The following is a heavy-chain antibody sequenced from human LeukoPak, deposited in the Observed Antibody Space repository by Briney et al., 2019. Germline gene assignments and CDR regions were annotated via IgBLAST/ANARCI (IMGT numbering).Heavy chain of an antibody. CDR3: AKGVSTDYDFWSGYSFFDY. CDR2: ISGSGGST. V-gene: IGHV3-23*01. Sequence: GGSLRLSCAASGFTFSSYAMSWVRQAPGKGLEWVSAISGSGGSTYYADSVKGRFTISRDNSKNTLYLQMNSLRAEDTAVYYCAKGVSTDYDFWSGYSFFDYWGQGTLVTVSS. CDR1: GFTFSSYA. D-gene: IGHD3-3*01. J-gene: IGHJ4*02.